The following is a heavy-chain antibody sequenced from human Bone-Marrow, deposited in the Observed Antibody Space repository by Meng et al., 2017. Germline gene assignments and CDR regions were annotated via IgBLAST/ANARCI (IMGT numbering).Heavy chain of an antibody. CDR2: IKKDGSEK. CDR1: GFTFSSYW. J-gene: IGHJ4*02. Sequence: GGSLRLSCAASGFTFSSYWMSWVRQAPGKGLEWVANIKKDGSEKYYVDSVKGRFTISRDNAKKSLYLEMNSLRAEDTAVYYCASSAYYYVSGSWGQGTLVTVS. CDR3: ASSAYYYVSGS. D-gene: IGHD4/OR15-4a*01. V-gene: IGHV3-7*01.